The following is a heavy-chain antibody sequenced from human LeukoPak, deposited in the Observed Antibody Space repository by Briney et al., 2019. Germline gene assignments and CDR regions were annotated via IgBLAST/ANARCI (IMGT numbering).Heavy chain of an antibody. J-gene: IGHJ4*02. CDR2: INAGNGNT. CDR1: GYTFTSYA. D-gene: IGHD3-22*01. V-gene: IGHV1-3*01. CDR3: ARDSLYYYDSSGYYNLGY. Sequence: ASVKVSCKASGYTFTSYAMHWVRQAPGQRLEWMGWINAGNGNTKYSQKFQGRVTITRDTSASTAYMELSSLRSEDTAVYYCARDSLYYYDSSGYYNLGYWGQGTLVTVSS.